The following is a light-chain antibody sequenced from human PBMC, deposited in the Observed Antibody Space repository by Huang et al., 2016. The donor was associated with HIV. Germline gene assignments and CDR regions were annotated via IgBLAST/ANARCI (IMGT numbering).Light chain of an antibody. J-gene: IGKJ5*01. CDR2: AAS. CDR1: QNINTY. Sequence: DILLTQSPSSLSASVGDRVTITCLASQNINTYLNWYQQKPGKAPNLLIHAASALRNGVPTRFNGSVPGTDFTLTVNSQRPEDSANYYCQQGYSALITFGQGTRL. CDR3: QQGYSALIT. V-gene: IGKV1-39*01.